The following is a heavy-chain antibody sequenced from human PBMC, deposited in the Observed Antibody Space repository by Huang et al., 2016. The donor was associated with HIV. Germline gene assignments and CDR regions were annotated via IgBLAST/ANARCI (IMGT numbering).Heavy chain of an antibody. CDR1: GGSVSSRNYY. V-gene: IGHV4-39*01. J-gene: IGHJ5*02. CDR2: IPHSGTP. Sequence: QLQLQESGPGLVKPSQNLSLPCTVFGGSVSSRNYYWAWIRQTPGKGLEWIGSIPHSGTPYYNRSLKSRVSMIVDKSKNQFSLEVTSATAADSAIYYCARQGGDCTSISCYLSWFDPWGQGTLVTVSS. CDR3: ARQGGDCTSISCYLSWFDP. D-gene: IGHD2-2*01.